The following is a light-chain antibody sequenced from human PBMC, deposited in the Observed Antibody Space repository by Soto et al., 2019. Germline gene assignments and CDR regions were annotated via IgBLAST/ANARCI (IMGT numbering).Light chain of an antibody. V-gene: IGKV1-39*01. Sequence: IQMTQSPSSLSASVGDRVTISCRASQSISTYLNWYQQKPGTAPRLLIYRASSVKSGVPPRFSGSGSGRDFTLTISSLRPEDIATYFCQHSYSYPPWTFGQGTKVDSK. CDR2: RAS. CDR3: QHSYSYPPWT. CDR1: QSISTY. J-gene: IGKJ1*01.